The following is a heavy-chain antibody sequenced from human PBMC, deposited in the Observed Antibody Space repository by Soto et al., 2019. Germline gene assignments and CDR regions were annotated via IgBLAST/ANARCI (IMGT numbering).Heavy chain of an antibody. CDR3: TRVGGYYSDYPNFDY. D-gene: IGHD5-12*01. Sequence: SETLSLTCTVSGGTISNYYWSWIRQPPGKGLEWMGYMYYSGSTKYNPSLKSRVTISVGTSNNQFFLKLNSVTAADTAVYFCTRVGGYYSDYPNFDYWGRGTLVTVSS. CDR1: GGTISNYY. V-gene: IGHV4-59*01. CDR2: MYYSGST. J-gene: IGHJ4*02.